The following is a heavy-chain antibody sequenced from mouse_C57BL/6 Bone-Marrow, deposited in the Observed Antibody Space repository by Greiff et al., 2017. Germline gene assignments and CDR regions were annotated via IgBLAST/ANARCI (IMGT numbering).Heavy chain of an antibody. J-gene: IGHJ2*01. CDR1: GYTFTSYT. D-gene: IGHD1-1*01. CDR3: ARYYGSSYVGVFFDY. Sequence: QVQLQQSGAELARPGASVKMSCKASGYTFTSYTMHWVKQRPGQGLEWIGYINPSSGYTKYNQKFKDKATLTADKSSSTAYMQLSSLTSEDSAVYYCARYYGSSYVGVFFDYWGQGTTLTVAS. V-gene: IGHV1-4*01. CDR2: INPSSGYT.